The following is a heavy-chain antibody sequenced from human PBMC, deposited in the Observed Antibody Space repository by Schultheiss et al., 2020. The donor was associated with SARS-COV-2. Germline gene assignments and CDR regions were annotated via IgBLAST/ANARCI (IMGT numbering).Heavy chain of an antibody. D-gene: IGHD5-18*01. J-gene: IGHJ4*02. V-gene: IGHV1-2*06. CDR2: INPNSGGT. CDR3: ARDRGYGIDY. CDR1: GFTFSSYG. Sequence: GGSLRLSCAASGFTFSSYGMHWVRQAPGQGLEWMGRINPNSGGTNYAQKFQGRVTMTRDTSITTSYMELSRLRSDDTAVYYCARDRGYGIDYWGQGTLVTVSS.